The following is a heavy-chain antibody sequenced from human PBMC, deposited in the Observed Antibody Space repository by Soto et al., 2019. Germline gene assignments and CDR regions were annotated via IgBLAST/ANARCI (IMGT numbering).Heavy chain of an antibody. CDR1: GGSFSGYY. D-gene: IGHD2-2*01. CDR3: ARLRYCSSTSCYSYYYYYMDV. J-gene: IGHJ6*03. Sequence: SETLSLTCAVYGGSFSGYYWSWIRQPPGKGLEWIGEINHSGSTNYNPSLKSRVTISVDTSKNQFSLKLSSVTAADTAVYYCARLRYCSSTSCYSYYYYYMDVWGKGTTVTVSS. CDR2: INHSGST. V-gene: IGHV4-34*01.